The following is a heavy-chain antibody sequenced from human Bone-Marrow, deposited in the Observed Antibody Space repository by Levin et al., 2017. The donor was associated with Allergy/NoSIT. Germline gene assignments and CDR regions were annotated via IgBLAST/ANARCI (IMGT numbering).Heavy chain of an antibody. D-gene: IGHD3-3*01. V-gene: IGHV1-18*01. CDR1: GYIFPSYG. CDR3: VRDVFERMFFGVVTPFDY. J-gene: IGHJ4*02. Sequence: ASVKVSCKASGYIFPSYGISWVRQAPGQGLEWMGWISGYSGHTNYAQKFQDRVNMTTDTSTSTAYMELRSPRSDDTAVYYCVRDVFERMFFGVVTPFDYWGQGSLVTVSS. CDR2: ISGYSGHT.